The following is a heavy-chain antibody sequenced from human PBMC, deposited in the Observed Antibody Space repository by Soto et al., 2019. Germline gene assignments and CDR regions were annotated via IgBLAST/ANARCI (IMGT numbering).Heavy chain of an antibody. Sequence: PSETLSLTCTVSGGSISSSSYYWGWIRQPPGKGLEWIGSIYYSGSTYYNPSLKSRVTMSVDTSKNQFSLTLSSVTAADTATYYCARGGISHWAYFYYMDVWDRGTTVTVSS. D-gene: IGHD2-21*01. J-gene: IGHJ6*03. CDR3: ARGGISHWAYFYYMDV. V-gene: IGHV4-39*07. CDR1: GGSISSSSYY. CDR2: IYYSGST.